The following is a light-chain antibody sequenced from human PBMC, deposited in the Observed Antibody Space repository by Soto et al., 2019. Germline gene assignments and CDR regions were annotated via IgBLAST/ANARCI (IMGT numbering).Light chain of an antibody. CDR1: QSVSNNY. CDR2: GAS. CDR3: QQYGSSGT. V-gene: IGKV3-20*01. Sequence: DIVMTQSPDSLALSLGERATLCCRASQSVSNNYLAWYQQKPGQAPRLLIYGASNRATGIPDRFSGSGSGTDFTLTISRLEPEDFAVYYCQQYGSSGTFGQGTKV. J-gene: IGKJ1*01.